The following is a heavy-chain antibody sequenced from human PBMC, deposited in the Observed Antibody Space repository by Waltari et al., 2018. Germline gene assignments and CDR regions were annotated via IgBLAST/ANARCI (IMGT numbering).Heavy chain of an antibody. J-gene: IGHJ4*02. CDR1: GGPFSSAS. CDR3: AREADCSSISCYFDS. V-gene: IGHV1-69*01. CDR2: IIPMFGKG. D-gene: IGHD2-2*01. Sequence: QVQLVQSGAEVKKPASSVKGSCKASGGPFSSASITWGRQAPGQGLEWMGAIIPMFGKGNYAKNFQGRVTITADESRRTVYMQLSSLRSEDTAVYYCAREADCSSISCYFDSWGQGTLVTVSS.